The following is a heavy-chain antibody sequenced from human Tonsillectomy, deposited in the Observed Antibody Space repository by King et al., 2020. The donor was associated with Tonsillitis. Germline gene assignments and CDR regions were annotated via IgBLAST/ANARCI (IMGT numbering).Heavy chain of an antibody. CDR2: IYPGDSDT. Sequence: VQLVQSGVEVKKPGESLKISCKGSGYSFTSHWIAWVRQAPGKGLEWMGIIYPGDSDTRYSPSFQGQVTISADKSISAAYLQWSSLKASDTAMYYCARSSRYYDFWSGPPYYFDFWGQGTLVTVSS. CDR1: GYSFTSHW. V-gene: IGHV5-51*03. J-gene: IGHJ4*02. CDR3: ARSSRYYDFWSGPPYYFDF. D-gene: IGHD3-3*01.